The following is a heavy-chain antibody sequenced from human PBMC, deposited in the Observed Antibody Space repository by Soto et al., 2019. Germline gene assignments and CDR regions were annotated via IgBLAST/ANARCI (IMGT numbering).Heavy chain of an antibody. CDR2: ISWNSGNR. V-gene: IGHV3-9*01. CDR3: ANDTGSTAVAGSDFDY. CDR1: GFTFADHA. J-gene: IGHJ4*02. Sequence: EVQLVESGGGLVQPGRSLRLSCTASGFTFADHAMHWVRQVPGKGLEWVSGISWNSGNRDYADSVKGRFTIARDNAKNSLYLQMNSLRPEDTALYFCANDTGSTAVAGSDFDYWGQGTLVTVSS. D-gene: IGHD6-19*01.